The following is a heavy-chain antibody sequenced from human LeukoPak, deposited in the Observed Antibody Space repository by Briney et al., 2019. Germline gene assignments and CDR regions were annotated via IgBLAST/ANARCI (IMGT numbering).Heavy chain of an antibody. V-gene: IGHV3-48*03. Sequence: GGSLRLSCAASGFTFSSYEMNWVRQAPGKGLEWVSYISSSGSSIYYADSVKGRFTISRDNAKNSLYPQMNSLRAEDTAVYYCVIGYSGSFDFDHWGQGTLVTVSS. D-gene: IGHD5-12*01. CDR3: VIGYSGSFDFDH. CDR2: ISSSGSSI. J-gene: IGHJ4*02. CDR1: GFTFSSYE.